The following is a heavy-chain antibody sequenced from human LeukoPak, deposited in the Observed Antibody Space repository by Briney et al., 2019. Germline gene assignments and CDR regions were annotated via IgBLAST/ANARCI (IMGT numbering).Heavy chain of an antibody. CDR2: SSGYNGNT. Sequence: GASVKVSCKASGYTFTNYGVGWVRQAPGQGLEWVGWSSGYNGNTKYAQNYQGRVIVTTDTSTRTAYMELRSLRSDDTAVYYCARDLGGRNHWGQGTLVTVSS. CDR3: ARDLGGRNH. J-gene: IGHJ4*02. V-gene: IGHV1-18*01. CDR1: GYTFTNYG. D-gene: IGHD3-16*01.